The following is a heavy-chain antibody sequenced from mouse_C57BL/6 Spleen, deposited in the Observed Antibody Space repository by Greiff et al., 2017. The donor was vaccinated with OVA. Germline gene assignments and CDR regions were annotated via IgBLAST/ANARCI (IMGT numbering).Heavy chain of an antibody. CDR3: AREDYSNSLYYAMDY. Sequence: QVQLQQPGAELVRPGSSVKLSCKASGYTFTSYWMDWVKQRPGQGLEWIGNIYPSDSETHYNQKFKDKATLTVDKSSSTAYMQLSSLTSEDSAVYYCAREDYSNSLYYAMDYWGQGTSVTVSS. D-gene: IGHD2-5*01. V-gene: IGHV1-61*01. CDR1: GYTFTSYW. CDR2: IYPSDSET. J-gene: IGHJ4*01.